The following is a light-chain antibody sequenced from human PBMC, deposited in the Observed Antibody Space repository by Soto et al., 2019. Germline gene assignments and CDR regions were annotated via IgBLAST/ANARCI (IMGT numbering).Light chain of an antibody. V-gene: IGLV7-43*01. CDR2: STT. CDR3: LLYYGGAHVV. J-gene: IGLJ2*01. CDR1: SGVVTSDNY. Sequence: QAVVTQEPSLTVSPGGTVTLTCASSSGVVTSDNYPHWFQQKPGQAPRALIYSTTFKHSWTPARFSGSLLGGKAALTLSSVQAEDEAEYYCLLYYGGAHVVFGGGTKLTV.